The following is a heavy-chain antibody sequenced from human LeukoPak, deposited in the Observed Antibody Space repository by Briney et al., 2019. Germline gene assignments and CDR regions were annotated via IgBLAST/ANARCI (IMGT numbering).Heavy chain of an antibody. D-gene: IGHD2-15*01. V-gene: IGHV1-69*06. J-gene: IGHJ6*03. CDR1: GGTFSSYA. Sequence: ASVKVSCKASGGTFSSYAISWVRQAPGQGLEWMGGIIPIFGTANYAQKFQGRVTITADKSTSTAYMELSSLRSEDTAVYYCARASSYCSGGSCYSSHYYYYMDVWGKGTTVTISS. CDR3: ARASSYCSGGSCYSSHYYYYMDV. CDR2: IIPIFGTA.